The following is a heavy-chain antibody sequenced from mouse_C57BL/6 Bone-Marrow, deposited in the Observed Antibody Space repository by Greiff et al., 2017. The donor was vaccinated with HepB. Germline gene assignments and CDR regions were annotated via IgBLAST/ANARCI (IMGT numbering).Heavy chain of an antibody. Sequence: EVKLQESGGGLVKPGGSLKLSCAASGFTFSDYGMHWVRQAPEKGLEWVAYISSGSSTIYYADTVKGRFTISRDNAKNTLFLQMTSLRSEDTAMYYCAKTTVVATDFDYWGQGTTLTVSS. V-gene: IGHV5-17*01. CDR2: ISSGSSTI. CDR3: AKTTVVATDFDY. J-gene: IGHJ2*01. D-gene: IGHD1-1*01. CDR1: GFTFSDYG.